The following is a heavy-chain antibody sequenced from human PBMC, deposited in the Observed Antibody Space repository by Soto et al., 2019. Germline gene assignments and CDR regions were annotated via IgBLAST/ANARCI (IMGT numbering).Heavy chain of an antibody. V-gene: IGHV1-18*01. CDR1: GYTFTSYG. J-gene: IGHJ6*02. Sequence: ASVKVSCKASGYTFTSYGISWVRQPPGQGLEWMGWISAYNGKTNYAQKLQGRVTMTTDTSTSTAYMERRSLRSDDTAVYYCARDSGGYRGLYHYYYGMDVWGQGTTVTVSS. CDR2: ISAYNGKT. CDR3: ARDSGGYRGLYHYYYGMDV. D-gene: IGHD5-12*01.